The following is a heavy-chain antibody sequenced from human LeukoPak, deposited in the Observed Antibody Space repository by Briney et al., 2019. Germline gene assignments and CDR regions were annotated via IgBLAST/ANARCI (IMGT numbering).Heavy chain of an antibody. Sequence: GGSLRLSCAASGFTFSSYGMSWVRQAPGKGLEWVSAISGSGGSTYYADSVKGRFTISRDNSKNTLYLQMNSLRAEDTAVYYCAIGGHGSAEFDYWGQGTLVTVSS. J-gene: IGHJ4*02. V-gene: IGHV3-23*01. D-gene: IGHD3-10*01. CDR2: ISGSGGST. CDR3: AIGGHGSAEFDY. CDR1: GFTFSSYG.